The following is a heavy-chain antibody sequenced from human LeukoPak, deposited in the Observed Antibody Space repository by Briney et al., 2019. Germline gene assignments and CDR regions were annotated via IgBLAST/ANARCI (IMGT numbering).Heavy chain of an antibody. CDR2: IYSDGSP. CDR1: GLTVSINY. J-gene: IGHJ4*02. CDR3: ARQIVVSGTDYFDY. Sequence: PGGSLRLSCAVSGLTVSINYMSRVRQAPGKGLEWVSVIYSDGSPYYADSVKGRFTISRDNSKNTLYLQMNSLRAEDTAVYFCARQIVVSGTDYFDYWGQGTLVTVSS. V-gene: IGHV3-66*04. D-gene: IGHD6-19*01.